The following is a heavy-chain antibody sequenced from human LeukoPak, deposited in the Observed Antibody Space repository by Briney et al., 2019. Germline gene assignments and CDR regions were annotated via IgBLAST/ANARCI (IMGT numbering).Heavy chain of an antibody. CDR2: IYHSGST. V-gene: IGHV4-4*02. Sequence: SETLSLTCAVSGGSISSSNWWSWVRQPPEQGLEWIGEIYHSGSTNYNPSLKSRVTISVDKSKNQFSLKMNSVTAADTAVYYCTSLLTGYKYFNYWGQGTLVTVSS. J-gene: IGHJ4*02. D-gene: IGHD3-9*01. CDR3: TSLLTGYKYFNY. CDR1: GGSISSSNW.